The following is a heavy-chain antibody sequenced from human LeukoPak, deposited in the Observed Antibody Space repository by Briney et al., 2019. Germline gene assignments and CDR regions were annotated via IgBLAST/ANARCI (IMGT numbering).Heavy chain of an antibody. V-gene: IGHV3-30-3*01. D-gene: IGHD5-24*01. Sequence: GGSLRLSCAASGFTFSSYAMSWVRQAPGKGLEWVAVISYDGSNKYYADSVKGRFTISRDNSKNTLYLQMNSLRAEDTAVYYCARLDVEMATIRRPLDYWGQGTLVTVSS. CDR3: ARLDVEMATIRRPLDY. J-gene: IGHJ4*02. CDR2: ISYDGSNK. CDR1: GFTFSSYA.